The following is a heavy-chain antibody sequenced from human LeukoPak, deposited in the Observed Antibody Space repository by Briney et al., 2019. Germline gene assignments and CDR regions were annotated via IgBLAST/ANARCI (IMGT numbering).Heavy chain of an antibody. Sequence: GASVKVSCKASGGTFSSYAISWVRQAPGQGLEWMGGIIPIFGTANYAQKFQGRVTITTDESTSTAYMELSSLRSEDTAVYYCARGRREYQLPDAFDIWGQGTMVTVSS. D-gene: IGHD2-2*01. CDR1: GGTFSSYA. CDR2: IIPIFGTA. V-gene: IGHV1-69*05. CDR3: ARGRREYQLPDAFDI. J-gene: IGHJ3*02.